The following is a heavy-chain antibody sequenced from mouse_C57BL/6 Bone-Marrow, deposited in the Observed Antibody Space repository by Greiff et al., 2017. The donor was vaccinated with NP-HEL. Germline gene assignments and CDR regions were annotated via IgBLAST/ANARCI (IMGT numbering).Heavy chain of an antibody. V-gene: IGHV5-9-1*02. D-gene: IGHD1-1*01. CDR3: TREATTVVADY. Sequence: EVQRVESGEGLVKPGGSLKLSCAASGFTFTSYAMSWVRQTPEKRLEWVAYISSGGDYIYYADTVKGRFTISRDNARNTLYLQMSSLKSEDTAMYYCTREATTVVADYWGQGTTLTVSS. CDR1: GFTFTSYA. CDR2: ISSGGDYI. J-gene: IGHJ2*01.